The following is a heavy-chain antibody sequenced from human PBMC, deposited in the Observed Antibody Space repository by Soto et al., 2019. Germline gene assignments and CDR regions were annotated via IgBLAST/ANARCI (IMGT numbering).Heavy chain of an antibody. Sequence: EVQLVESGGDLVQPGGSLRLSCEASGFTFSSYLMHWVRQAPGKGLVWVSRINSDGSSTSYADSVKGRFTISRDNAKNTLHLQVNSLITEDAAVYCCAREPGHDYNSSCFCVPISSYYYGMDVWGQATTVTVSS. CDR1: GFTFSSYL. CDR2: INSDGSST. V-gene: IGHV3-74*01. D-gene: IGHD3-22*01. J-gene: IGHJ6*02. CDR3: AREPGHDYNSSCFCVPISSYYYGMDV.